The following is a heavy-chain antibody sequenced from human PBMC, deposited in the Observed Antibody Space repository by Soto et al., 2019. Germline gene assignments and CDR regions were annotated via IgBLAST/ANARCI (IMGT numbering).Heavy chain of an antibody. CDR3: ARDYCSSTTCYNPGY. CDR1: GYTFTSYC. Sequence: ASVKVSCKASGYTFTSYCISWVRQAPGQGLEWMGWISAYNDNTNYAQKLQGRVAMTADTSQSTAYMELRSLTSDDTAVYYCARDYCSSTTCYNPGYWGQGTLVTVSS. D-gene: IGHD2-2*02. V-gene: IGHV1-18*01. J-gene: IGHJ4*02. CDR2: ISAYNDNT.